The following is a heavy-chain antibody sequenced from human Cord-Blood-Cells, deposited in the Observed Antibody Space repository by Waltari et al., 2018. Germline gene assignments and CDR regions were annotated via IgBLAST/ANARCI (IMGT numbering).Heavy chain of an antibody. V-gene: IGHV1-2*02. CDR1: GYTFTGYY. D-gene: IGHD6-13*01. J-gene: IGHJ4*02. Sequence: QVQLVQSGAEVKKPGASVKVSCKASGYTFTGYYMHWVRQAPGQGLEWTGWVNPNSGGTNDAQKFQGRVTMTRDTSISTAYMELSRLRSDDTAVYYCARDRSGGAAAGRLDYWGQGTLVTVSS. CDR2: VNPNSGGT. CDR3: ARDRSGGAAAGRLDY.